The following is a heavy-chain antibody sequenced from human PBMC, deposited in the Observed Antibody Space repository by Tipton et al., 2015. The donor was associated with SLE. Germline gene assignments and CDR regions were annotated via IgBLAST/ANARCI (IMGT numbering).Heavy chain of an antibody. CDR2: ISAKGIKK. V-gene: IGHV3-23*04. CDR1: GFSFSRYA. Sequence: QLVQSGGGLVEPGGSLRLSCAASGFSFSRYAINWVRQAPGKGLEWVSSISAKGIKKTHADSVQGRFTISRDYSETVYLHMNSVRAEDTAVYYCAKSAPMGQEVDNFDYWGQGTLVTVS. CDR3: AKSAPMGQEVDNFDY. D-gene: IGHD1-26*01. J-gene: IGHJ4*02.